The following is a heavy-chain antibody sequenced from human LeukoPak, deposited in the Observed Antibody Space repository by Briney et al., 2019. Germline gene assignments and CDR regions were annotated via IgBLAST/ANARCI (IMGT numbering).Heavy chain of an antibody. V-gene: IGHV4-59*12. CDR3: ARAHPGIAAAGTVFDY. CDR1: GGFNTHYY. Sequence: SETLSLTCSVSGGFNTHYYWSWIRQPPGKGLEWIGYFYHSGSTNYNPSLKSRVTISVDKSKNQFSLKLSSVTAADTAVYYCARAHPGIAAAGTVFDYWGQGTLVTVSS. J-gene: IGHJ4*02. D-gene: IGHD6-13*01. CDR2: FYHSGST.